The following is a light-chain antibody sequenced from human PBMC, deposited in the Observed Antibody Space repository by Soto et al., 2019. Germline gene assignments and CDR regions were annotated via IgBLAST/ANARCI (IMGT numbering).Light chain of an antibody. CDR2: DAS. Sequence: DIHRTQSPSSLSPSVGDRVTLTCRASQSISRHLNWYQQKPGKAPQLLISDASSLQSGVPSRFSGSGSGTVFTLTISSLRPEDFATYYCQLYSDYSSFGHGTKVDIK. CDR1: QSISRH. CDR3: QLYSDYSS. V-gene: IGKV1-39*01. J-gene: IGKJ1*01.